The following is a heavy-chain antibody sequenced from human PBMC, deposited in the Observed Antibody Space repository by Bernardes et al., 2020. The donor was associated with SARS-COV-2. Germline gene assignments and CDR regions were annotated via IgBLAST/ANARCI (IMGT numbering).Heavy chain of an antibody. CDR2: MYYSGSGTT. CDR1: GGSLTSGSYF. V-gene: IGHV4-31*03. CDR3: ARVGRKGGPRLDP. Sequence: SETLSLTCTVSGGSLTSGSYFWTWVRQHPGKGLEWIGCMYYSGSGTTSYSPSLKSRVTISVDTSKNQVSLKLTSVTAADPVVYYCARVGRKGGPRLDPWGQGTRVTVSS. D-gene: IGHD3-16*01. J-gene: IGHJ5*02.